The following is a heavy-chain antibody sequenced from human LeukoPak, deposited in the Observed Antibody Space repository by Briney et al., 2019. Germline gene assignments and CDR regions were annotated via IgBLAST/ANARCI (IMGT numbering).Heavy chain of an antibody. Sequence: GGSLRLSCAASGFTFDDFAMFWVRQAPGKGLEWVSGISWDGGNRDYADSVKGRFIISRDNSRNSLYLQMNSLSTEDTAFYYSAKEYYVISTYSKGIDYWGQGTLVTVAS. V-gene: IGHV3-9*01. J-gene: IGHJ4*02. CDR2: ISWDGGNR. CDR3: AKEYYVISTYSKGIDY. D-gene: IGHD3-9*01. CDR1: GFTFDDFA.